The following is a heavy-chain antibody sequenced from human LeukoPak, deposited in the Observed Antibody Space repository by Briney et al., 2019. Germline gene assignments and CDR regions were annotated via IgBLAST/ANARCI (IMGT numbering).Heavy chain of an antibody. D-gene: IGHD2-8*01. V-gene: IGHV1-2*02. J-gene: IGHJ5*02. CDR3: ARDVRFKWRSFDP. CDR2: INPNSGGT. Sequence: ASVKVSCKASGYTFTGYYMHWVRQAPGQGLEWMGWINPNSGGTNYTQKFQGRVTMTRDTSISTAYMELSRLRSDDTAVYYCARDVRFKWRSFDPWGRETLVTVSS. CDR1: GYTFTGYY.